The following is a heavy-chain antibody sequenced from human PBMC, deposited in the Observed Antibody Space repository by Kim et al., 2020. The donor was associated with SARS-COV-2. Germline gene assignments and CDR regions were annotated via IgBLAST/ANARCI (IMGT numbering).Heavy chain of an antibody. CDR3: ARDYGGYTPIKGDY. J-gene: IGHJ4*02. D-gene: IGHD3-16*02. Sequence: EDSWKGRFTNSRDNAKNSLYLQMNSLRAEDTAVYYCARDYGGYTPIKGDYWGQGTLVTVSS. V-gene: IGHV3-48*03.